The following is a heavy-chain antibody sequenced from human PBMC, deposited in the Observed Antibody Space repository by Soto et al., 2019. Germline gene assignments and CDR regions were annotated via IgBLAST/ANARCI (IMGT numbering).Heavy chain of an antibody. CDR2: INHSGST. CDR3: ARTYRGNSGNFAF. J-gene: IGHJ4*01. CDR1: CGSFSGYY. Sequence: QVQLQQRGAGLLKPSETLSLTCAVYCGSFSGYYWSWIRQPPGKGLEYIGEINHSGSTHYNPSLKSRVTISGDTSKTPVSQRLSAVTASDTAVYCGARTYRGNSGNFAFWGHGTLVPVSS. V-gene: IGHV4-34*01. D-gene: IGHD4-4*01.